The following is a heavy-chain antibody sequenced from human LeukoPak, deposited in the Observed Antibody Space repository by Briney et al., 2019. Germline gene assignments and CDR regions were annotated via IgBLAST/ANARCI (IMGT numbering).Heavy chain of an antibody. D-gene: IGHD6-19*01. CDR1: GFAFSSYA. CDR3: ATDISTGWSIKYFFDF. J-gene: IGHJ4*02. V-gene: IGHV3-30*01. Sequence: PGGSLRLSCAASGFAFSSYAMHWVRQAPGKGLEWVAIISYDGITEDYSDSVKGRFSISRDNFKNILFLQMNGLRDEDTAVYYCATDISTGWSIKYFFDFWGQGTLVTVSS. CDR2: ISYDGITE.